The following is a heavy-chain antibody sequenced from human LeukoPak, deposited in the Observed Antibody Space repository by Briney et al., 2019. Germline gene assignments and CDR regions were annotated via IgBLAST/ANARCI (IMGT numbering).Heavy chain of an antibody. V-gene: IGHV3-64D*06. CDR2: ISSNGGST. CDR3: VKDRGWHYFDY. D-gene: IGHD6-19*01. CDR1: GFTFSSYA. Sequence: GGSLRLSSSASGFTFSSYAMHWVRQAPGKGLEYVSAISSNGGSTYYADSVKGRFTISRDNSKNTLYLQMSSLRAEDTAVYYCVKDRGWHYFDYWGQGTLVTVSS. J-gene: IGHJ4*02.